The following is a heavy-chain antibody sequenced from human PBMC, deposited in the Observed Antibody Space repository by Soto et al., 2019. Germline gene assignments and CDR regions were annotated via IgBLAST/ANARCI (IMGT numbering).Heavy chain of an antibody. V-gene: IGHV1-18*01. CDR2: ISAYNGNT. D-gene: IGHD5-12*01. Sequence: ASVKVSCKASGYTFTSYGISWVRQAPGQGLEWMGWISAYNGNTNYAQKLQGRVTMTTDTSTSTAYMELRSLRSDDTAVYYCARATVRASYSGYHFSHMDVWGKGTTVIVSS. J-gene: IGHJ6*03. CDR1: GYTFTSYG. CDR3: ARATVRASYSGYHFSHMDV.